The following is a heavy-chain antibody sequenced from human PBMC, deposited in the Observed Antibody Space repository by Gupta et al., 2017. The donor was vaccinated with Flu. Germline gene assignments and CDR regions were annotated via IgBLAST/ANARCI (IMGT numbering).Heavy chain of an antibody. J-gene: IGHJ4*02. V-gene: IGHV1-18*01. CDR1: GYTFTSYG. D-gene: IGHD1-7*01. CDR3: ARLGSNRETGTTGYFDY. Sequence: QVQLVQSGAEVKKPGASVKVSCKASGYTFTSYGISWVRQAHGQGLEWMGWISAYNGNTNYAQKLQGRVTMTTDTSTSTAYMELRSLRSDDTAVYYCARLGSNRETGTTGYFDYWGQGTLVTVSS. CDR2: ISAYNGNT.